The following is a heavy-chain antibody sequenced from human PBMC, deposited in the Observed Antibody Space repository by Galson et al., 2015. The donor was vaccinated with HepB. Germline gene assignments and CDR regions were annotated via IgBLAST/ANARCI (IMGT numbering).Heavy chain of an antibody. D-gene: IGHD3-10*01. V-gene: IGHV3-7*03. CDR3: ARRISLVRGIITKPDYYYGMDV. J-gene: IGHJ6*02. CDR1: GFTFSSYW. CDR2: INPDGSSK. Sequence: SLRLSCAASGFTFSSYWMNWVRQAPGKGLEWVAHINPDGSSKYYVDSVKGRFTISRDNAKDSVYLQLDSLRAEDTAVYYCARRISLVRGIITKPDYYYGMDVWGRGTTVTVAS.